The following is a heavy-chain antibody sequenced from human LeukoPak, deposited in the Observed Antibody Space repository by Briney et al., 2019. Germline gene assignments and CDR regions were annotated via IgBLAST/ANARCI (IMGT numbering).Heavy chain of an antibody. CDR2: ISYDGSNK. CDR3: AKGDYSSGWSGDY. D-gene: IGHD6-19*01. J-gene: IGHJ4*02. Sequence: GGSLRLSCAASGFTFSSYGMHWVRQAPGKGLEWVAVISYDGSNKYYADSVKGRFTISRDNSKNTLYLQMNSLRAEDTAVYYCAKGDYSSGWSGDYWGQGTLVTVSS. CDR1: GFTFSSYG. V-gene: IGHV3-30*18.